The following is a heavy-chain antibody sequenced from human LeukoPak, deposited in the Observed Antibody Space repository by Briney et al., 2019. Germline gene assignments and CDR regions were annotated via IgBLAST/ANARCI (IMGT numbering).Heavy chain of an antibody. Sequence: PSETLSLTCAVYGGSFGGYYWSWIRQPPGKGLEWIGEINHSGSTNYNPSLKSRVTISVDTSKNQFSLKLSSVTAADTAVYYCARIRGYYSRYYYYGMDVWGQGTTVTVSS. CDR2: INHSGST. J-gene: IGHJ6*02. V-gene: IGHV4-34*01. D-gene: IGHD3-3*01. CDR1: GGSFGGYY. CDR3: ARIRGYYSRYYYYGMDV.